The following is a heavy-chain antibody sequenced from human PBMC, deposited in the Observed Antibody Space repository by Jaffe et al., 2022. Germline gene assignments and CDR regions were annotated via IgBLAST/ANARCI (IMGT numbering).Heavy chain of an antibody. CDR3: ARGTPTTGLTDY. J-gene: IGHJ4*02. V-gene: IGHV4-61*02. Sequence: QVQLQESGPGLVKPSQTLSLTCTVSGGSMSSNNYYWNWIRQPAGKGLEWIGRMSTSGSTNYNPSLKSRVTISVDTSKNQFSLNLSSVAAADTALYYCARGTPTTGLTDYWGQGTLVTVSS. CDR2: MSTSGST. D-gene: IGHD4-17*01. CDR1: GGSMSSNNYY.